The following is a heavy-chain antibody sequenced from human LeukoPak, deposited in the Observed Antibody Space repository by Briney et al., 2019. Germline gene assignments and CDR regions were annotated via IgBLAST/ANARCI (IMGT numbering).Heavy chain of an antibody. CDR1: GYTFTGYY. CDR2: LDPYSGGT. Sequence: ASVKVSCKASGYTFTGYYMHWVRQAPGQGLEWMGWLDPYSGGTNYAQSFQGRVTMTRDTSISTASMELSRLISDDTAVYYCARGAGTSWFDYWGQGTLVTVSS. V-gene: IGHV1-2*02. CDR3: ARGAGTSWFDY. J-gene: IGHJ5*01. D-gene: IGHD2-2*01.